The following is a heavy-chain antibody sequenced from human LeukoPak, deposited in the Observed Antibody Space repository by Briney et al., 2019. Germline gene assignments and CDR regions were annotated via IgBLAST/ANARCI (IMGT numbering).Heavy chain of an antibody. CDR2: ISSSSSYI. CDR3: ARGADWKDYYYYMDV. Sequence: PGGSLRLSCAASGFTFSSYSMNWVRQAPGKGLEWVSSISSSSSYIYYAADSVKGRFTISRDNAKNSLYLQINSLRAEGTAVYHCARGADWKDYYYYMDVRGKGTTVTLSS. D-gene: IGHD1-1*01. CDR1: GFTFSSYS. J-gene: IGHJ6*03. V-gene: IGHV3-21*01.